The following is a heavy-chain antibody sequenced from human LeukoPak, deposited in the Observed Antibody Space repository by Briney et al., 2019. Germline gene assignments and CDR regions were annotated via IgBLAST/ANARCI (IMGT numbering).Heavy chain of an antibody. CDR2: IYYSGST. J-gene: IGHJ3*02. CDR3: ARITMIVVEHNAFDI. CDR1: GGSISSYY. Sequence: SETLSLTCTVSGGSISSYYWSWIRQPPGKGLEWIGYIYYSGSTNYNPSLKSRVTISVDTSKNQFSLKLSSVTAADTAVYYCARITMIVVEHNAFDIWGQGTMVTVSS. D-gene: IGHD3-22*01. V-gene: IGHV4-59*12.